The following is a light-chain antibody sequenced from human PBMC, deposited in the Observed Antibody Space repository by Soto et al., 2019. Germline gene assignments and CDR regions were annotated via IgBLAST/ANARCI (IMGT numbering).Light chain of an antibody. V-gene: IGLV2-14*03. Sequence: QSALTQPDSVSGSPGQSLPISCIGTSSDIGAYNYASWYQQHPGKAPKLIIYDVSNRPSGVSNRFSGSKSGYTASLTISGLQAEDEADYYCSSYSSTITRVFGTGTKVTVL. CDR2: DVS. J-gene: IGLJ1*01. CDR1: SSDIGAYNY. CDR3: SSYSSTITRV.